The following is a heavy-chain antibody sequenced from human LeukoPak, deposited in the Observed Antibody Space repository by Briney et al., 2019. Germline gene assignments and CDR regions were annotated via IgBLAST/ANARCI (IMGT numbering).Heavy chain of an antibody. CDR3: ARGSYGGTPGD. J-gene: IGHJ4*02. V-gene: IGHV1-69*05. CDR2: IIPIFGTA. D-gene: IGHD4/OR15-4a*01. CDR1: GTFSSYA. Sequence: GASVKVSCKASGTFSSYAISWVRQAPGQGLEWMGGIIPIFGTANYAQKLQGRVTVTTDTSTSTAYMELRSLGSDDTAVYYCARGSYGGTPGDWGRGTLVTVSS.